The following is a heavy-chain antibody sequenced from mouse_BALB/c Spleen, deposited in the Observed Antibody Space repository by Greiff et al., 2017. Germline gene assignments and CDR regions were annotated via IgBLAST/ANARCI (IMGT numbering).Heavy chain of an antibody. V-gene: IGHV1S81*02. CDR2: INPSNGGT. CDR3: TKVDDDYYGFAY. CDR1: GYTFTSYY. Sequence: QVQLQQSGAELVKPGASVKLSCKASGYTFTSYYMYWVKQRPGQGLEWIGEINPSNGGTKFNEKFKSKDTLTVDKSSSTAYMQLSRLTSEDSAVYYYTKVDDDYYGFAYWGQGTLVTVSA. J-gene: IGHJ3*01. D-gene: IGHD2-3*01.